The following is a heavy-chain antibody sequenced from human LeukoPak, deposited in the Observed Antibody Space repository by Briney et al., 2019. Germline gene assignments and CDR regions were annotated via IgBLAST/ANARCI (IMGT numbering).Heavy chain of an antibody. Sequence: GGSLRLSCAASGFTFSSYGMHWVRQAPGEGLEWVAVIWYDGSNKYYADSVKGRFTISRDNSKNTLYLQMNSLRAEDTAVYYCARGTEYYYYGMDVWGQGTTVTVSS. CDR2: IWYDGSNK. J-gene: IGHJ6*02. D-gene: IGHD1-1*01. CDR3: ARGTEYYYYGMDV. CDR1: GFTFSSYG. V-gene: IGHV3-33*01.